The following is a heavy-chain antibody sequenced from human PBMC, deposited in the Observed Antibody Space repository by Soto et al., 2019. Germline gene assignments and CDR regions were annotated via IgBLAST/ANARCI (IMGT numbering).Heavy chain of an antibody. CDR3: AKDKAGAAPAGADY. J-gene: IGHJ4*02. Sequence: GGSLRLSCAASGFTFDDYAMHWVRQAPGKGLEWVSGISWNSGSIGYADSVKGRFTISRDNAKNSLYLQMNSLRAEDTALYYCAKDKAGAAPAGADYWGQGTLVTVSS. D-gene: IGHD6-13*01. CDR1: GFTFDDYA. V-gene: IGHV3-9*01. CDR2: ISWNSGSI.